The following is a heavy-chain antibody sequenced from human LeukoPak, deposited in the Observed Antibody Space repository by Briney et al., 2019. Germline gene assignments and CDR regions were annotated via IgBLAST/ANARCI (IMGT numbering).Heavy chain of an antibody. Sequence: GGSLRLSCAASGFTFDDYAMHWVRQAPGKGLEWVSGISWNSGSIGYADSVKGRFTISRDNAKNSLYLQMNSLRAEDMALYYCAREITIFGVVIGAFDIWGQGTMVTVSS. CDR2: ISWNSGSI. D-gene: IGHD3-3*01. V-gene: IGHV3-9*03. CDR1: GFTFDDYA. J-gene: IGHJ3*02. CDR3: AREITIFGVVIGAFDI.